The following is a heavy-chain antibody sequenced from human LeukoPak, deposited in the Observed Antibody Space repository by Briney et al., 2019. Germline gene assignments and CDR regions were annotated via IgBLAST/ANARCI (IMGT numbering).Heavy chain of an antibody. D-gene: IGHD2-2*01. CDR2: ISGSGGST. Sequence: GGSLRLSCAASGFTFSSYAMSWVRQAPGKGLEWVSAISGSGGSTYYADSVKGRFTISRDNSRNTLYLQMNSLRAEDTAVYYCAKLPSVVPAANFDYWGQGTLVTVSS. CDR1: GFTFSSYA. V-gene: IGHV3-23*01. J-gene: IGHJ4*02. CDR3: AKLPSVVPAANFDY.